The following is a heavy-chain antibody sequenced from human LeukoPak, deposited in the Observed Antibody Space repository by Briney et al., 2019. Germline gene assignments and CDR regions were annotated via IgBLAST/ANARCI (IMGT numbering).Heavy chain of an antibody. CDR3: ARGLYDILTGYNVPFDY. J-gene: IGHJ4*02. CDR1: GGSFSGYY. V-gene: IGHV4-34*01. CDR2: INHSGST. D-gene: IGHD3-9*01. Sequence: SETLSLTCAVYGGSFSGYYWSWIPQPPGKGLEWIGEINHSGSTNYNPSLKSRVTISVDTSKNQFSLKLSSVTAADTAVYYCARGLYDILTGYNVPFDYWGQGTLVTVSS.